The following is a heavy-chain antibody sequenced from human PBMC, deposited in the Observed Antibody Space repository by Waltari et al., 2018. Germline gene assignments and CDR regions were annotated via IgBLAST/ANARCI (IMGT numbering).Heavy chain of an antibody. CDR3: ATAGPYYDFWSGYYTARSFDY. V-gene: IGHV1-69*01. CDR1: GGTFSSYA. D-gene: IGHD3-3*01. CDR2: IIPIFGTA. J-gene: IGHJ4*02. Sequence: QVQLVQSGAEVKKPGSSVKVSCKASGGTFSSYAISWVRQAPGQGLEWMGGIIPIFGTANYAQKFQGRVTITADESTSTAYMELSSLGSEDTAVYYCATAGPYYDFWSGYYTARSFDYWGQGTLVTVSS.